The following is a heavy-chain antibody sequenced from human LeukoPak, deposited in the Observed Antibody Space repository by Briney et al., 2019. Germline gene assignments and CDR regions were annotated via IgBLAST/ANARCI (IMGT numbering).Heavy chain of an antibody. CDR1: GGSISSYY. D-gene: IGHD3-16*01. Sequence: SETLSLTCTVSGGSISSYYWSWIRQPPGKGLEWIGYIYYSGSTNYNPSLKSRVTISVDTSKNQFSLKLSSVTAADTAVYYCAGEGVMGFDPWGQGTLVTVSS. CDR3: AGEGVMGFDP. CDR2: IYYSGST. J-gene: IGHJ5*02. V-gene: IGHV4-59*01.